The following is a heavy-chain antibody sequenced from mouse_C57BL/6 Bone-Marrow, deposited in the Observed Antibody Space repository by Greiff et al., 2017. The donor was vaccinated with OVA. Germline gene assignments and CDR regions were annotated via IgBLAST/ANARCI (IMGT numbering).Heavy chain of an antibody. CDR1: GFTFSDFY. Sequence: EVKLMESGGGLVQPGGSLKLSCAASGFTFSDFYMYWIRQTPEKRLEWVAYISNGGGSTYYPDTVKGRFTISIDNAKNTLYLQMSRLKSEDTAMYYCARLDAMDYWCQGTSVTVSS. J-gene: IGHJ4*01. V-gene: IGHV5-12*01. CDR2: ISNGGGST. CDR3: ARLDAMDY.